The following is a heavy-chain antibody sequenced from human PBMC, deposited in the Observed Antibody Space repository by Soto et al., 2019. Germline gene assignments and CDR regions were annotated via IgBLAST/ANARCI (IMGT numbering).Heavy chain of an antibody. CDR2: IYYSGST. CDR3: AREVDSSGYYMDL. D-gene: IGHD3-22*01. J-gene: IGHJ4*02. CDR1: GGSISSGGYY. Sequence: SETLSLTCTVSGGSISSGGYYWSWIRQHPGKGLEWIGYIYYSGSTYYNPSLKSRVTISVDTSKNQFSLKLSSVTAADTAVYYCAREVDSSGYYMDLWGQGTLVTVSS. V-gene: IGHV4-31*03.